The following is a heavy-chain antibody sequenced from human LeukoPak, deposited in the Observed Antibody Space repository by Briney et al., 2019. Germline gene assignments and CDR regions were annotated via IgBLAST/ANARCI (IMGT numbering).Heavy chain of an antibody. J-gene: IGHJ4*02. CDR2: INHSGNT. D-gene: IGHD2-15*01. CDR3: AGIYCSGGSCYSGGLGYFDY. CDR1: GGSFSGYY. V-gene: IGHV4-34*01. Sequence: PSETLSLTCAVYGGSFSGYYWSWIRQPPGEGLEWIGEINHSGNTNYNPSLKSRVTISGDTSKNQFSLKLSSVTAADTAVYYCAGIYCSGGSCYSGGLGYFDYWGQGTLVTVSS.